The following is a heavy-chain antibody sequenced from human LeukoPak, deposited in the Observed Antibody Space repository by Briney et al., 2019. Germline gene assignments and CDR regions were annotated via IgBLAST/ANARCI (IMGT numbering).Heavy chain of an antibody. CDR3: AREKSGDPRGAVAGNDY. Sequence: GASVKVSCKASGYTFTDYNIHWVRQAPGQGLEWIGWMNPNSGNTGYAQKFQGRVTMTRNTSISTAYMELSSLRSEDTAVYYCAREKSGDPRGAVAGNDYWGQGTLVTVSS. V-gene: IGHV1-8*02. D-gene: IGHD6-19*01. CDR1: GYTFTDYN. CDR2: MNPNSGNT. J-gene: IGHJ4*02.